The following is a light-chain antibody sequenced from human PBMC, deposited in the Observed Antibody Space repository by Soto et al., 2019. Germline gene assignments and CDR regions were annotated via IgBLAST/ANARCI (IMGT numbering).Light chain of an antibody. CDR2: DAS. V-gene: IGKV3-11*01. CDR1: QYINTR. Sequence: EIVLTQSPATLSSFPGDRVTLSCRASQYINTRLAWYQHRPGQAPRLLIYDASNRASGTPARFSGSGSETDFTLTISSLEPEDFAVYYCQHRMNWPLTFGQGTRLENK. CDR3: QHRMNWPLT. J-gene: IGKJ5*01.